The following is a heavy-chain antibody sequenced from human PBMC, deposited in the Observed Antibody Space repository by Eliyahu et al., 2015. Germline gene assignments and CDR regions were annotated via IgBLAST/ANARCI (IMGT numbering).Heavy chain of an antibody. J-gene: IGHJ1*01. CDR2: ISYDGSNK. V-gene: IGHV3-30*18. D-gene: IGHD6-19*01. CDR1: GFXFSXSG. Sequence: VQLVESGGGVVQPGXSLXLSCAASGFXFSXSGMHWVRQAPGKGLEWVAVISYDGSNKYYADSVKGRFTISRDNSKNTLYLQMNSLRAEDTAVYYCAKAPGKPWLYLEYFQHWGQGTLVTVSS. CDR3: AKAPGKPWLYLEYFQH.